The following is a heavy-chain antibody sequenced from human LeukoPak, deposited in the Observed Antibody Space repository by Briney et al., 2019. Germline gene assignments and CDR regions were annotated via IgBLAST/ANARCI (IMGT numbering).Heavy chain of an antibody. CDR3: ARVRYRLAETYIDY. J-gene: IGHJ4*02. CDR1: GYTFTSYG. V-gene: IGHV1-18*01. D-gene: IGHD3-16*01. Sequence: ASVKVSCKASGYTFTSYGISWVRQAPGQGREWMGWISAYNGNTNYAQKLQGRVTMTTDKSTSTAYMELRSLRSDDTAVYYCARVRYRLAETYIDYWGQGTLVTVSS. CDR2: ISAYNGNT.